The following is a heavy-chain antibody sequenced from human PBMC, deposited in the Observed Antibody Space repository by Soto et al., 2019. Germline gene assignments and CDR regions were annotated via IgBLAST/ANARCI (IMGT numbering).Heavy chain of an antibody. D-gene: IGHD6-13*01. J-gene: IGHJ6*02. CDR2: IYHSGST. V-gene: IGHV4-30-2*01. Sequence: QLQLQESGSGLVKPSQTLSLTCAVSGGSISSGGYSWSWIRQPPGKGLEWIGYIYHSGSTYYNPSLKSRVTISVDRSKNQFSLKLSSVTAADTAVYYCAAEQPGANYYYYGMDVWGQGTTVTVSS. CDR1: GGSISSGGYS. CDR3: AAEQPGANYYYYGMDV.